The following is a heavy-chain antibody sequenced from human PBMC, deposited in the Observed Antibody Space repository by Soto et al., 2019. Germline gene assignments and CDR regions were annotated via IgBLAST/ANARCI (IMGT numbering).Heavy chain of an antibody. CDR3: AKDISGRGSFYYYFGMDV. CDR2: ISWNSGSI. V-gene: IGHV3-9*01. CDR1: GFIFDDYA. Sequence: EGQLVESGGGLVQPGRSLRLSCAASGFIFDDYAMHWVRQAPGKGLEWVSGISWNSGSIGYPDSVKARFTISRDNGKNLLYLQMNSLRAEDTAFYYCAKDISGRGSFYYYFGMDVWGQGTTVTVSS. D-gene: IGHD1-26*01. J-gene: IGHJ6*02.